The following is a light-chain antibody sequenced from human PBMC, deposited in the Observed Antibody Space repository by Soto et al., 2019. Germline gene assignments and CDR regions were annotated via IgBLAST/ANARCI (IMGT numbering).Light chain of an antibody. CDR3: MQALQTPYT. V-gene: IGKV2-28*01. CDR2: LGS. CDR1: QSLLHSNGYNY. Sequence: DIVMTQSPLSLPVTPGEQTSSSCRSSQSLLHSNGYNYLDWYLQKPGQSPQLLIYLGSNRASGVPDRFSGSGSGTDFTLKISRVEAEVVGVYYCMQALQTPYTFGQGTKLEIK. J-gene: IGKJ2*01.